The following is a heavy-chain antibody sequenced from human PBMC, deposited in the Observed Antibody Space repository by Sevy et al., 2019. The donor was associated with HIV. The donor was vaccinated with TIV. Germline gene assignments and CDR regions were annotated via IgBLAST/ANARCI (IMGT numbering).Heavy chain of an antibody. CDR2: IYSGGST. J-gene: IGHJ4*02. V-gene: IGHV3-66*02. D-gene: IGHD1-26*01. Sequence: GGSLRLSCAASGFTVSSNYMSWVRQAPGKGLEWVSVIYSGGSTYYADTVKGRFTISRDNSKNTLYLQMNSLRAEDTAVYYCARMVGASGPFDYWGQGTLVTVSS. CDR3: ARMVGASGPFDY. CDR1: GFTVSSNY.